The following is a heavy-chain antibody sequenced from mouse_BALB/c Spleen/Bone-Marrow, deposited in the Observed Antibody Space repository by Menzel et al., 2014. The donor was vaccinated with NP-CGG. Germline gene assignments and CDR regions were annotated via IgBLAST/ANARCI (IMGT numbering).Heavy chain of an antibody. D-gene: IGHD2-14*01. CDR1: GYTFTNSW. V-gene: IGHV1S130*01. CDR2: IHPNSGNT. J-gene: IGHJ2*01. Sequence: QVQLQQSGSVLVRPGASVKLSCKASGYTFTNSWIHWAKQRPGQGLEWIGKIHPNSGNTNFNEKFKVKATLTVDTSSSTAYVDLSSLTAEDSAVYYCARHHRYAYYFDYWGQGTTLTVSS. CDR3: ARHHRYAYYFDY.